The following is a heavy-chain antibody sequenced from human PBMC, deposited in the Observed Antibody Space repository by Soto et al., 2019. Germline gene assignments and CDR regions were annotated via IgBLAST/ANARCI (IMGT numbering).Heavy chain of an antibody. D-gene: IGHD3-9*01. J-gene: IGHJ6*02. Sequence: QVQLVQSGAEVKKPGSSVKVSCKASGGTFSSYAISWVRQAPGQGLEWMGGIIPIFGTANYAQKFQGRVTITADKSTSTAYMELSSLRSEDTAVYYCARAHYDILTGYYGPAYYYSMDVWGQGTTVTVSS. CDR3: ARAHYDILTGYYGPAYYYSMDV. V-gene: IGHV1-69*06. CDR1: GGTFSSYA. CDR2: IIPIFGTA.